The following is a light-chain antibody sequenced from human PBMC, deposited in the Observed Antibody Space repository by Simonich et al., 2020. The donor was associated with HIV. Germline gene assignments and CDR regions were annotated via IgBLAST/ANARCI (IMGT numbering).Light chain of an antibody. Sequence: DIVMTQSPDSLAVSLGERATVNCRSSQIVLYSSTNKNYLAWYQQKQGQPPKLLIYWAATRESGVPDRFSGSGSGTDFTLTISSLQAEDVAIYYCQQYYSTPPTFGQGTKVEIK. CDR2: WAA. CDR1: QIVLYSSTNKNY. CDR3: QQYYSTPPT. V-gene: IGKV4-1*01. J-gene: IGKJ1*01.